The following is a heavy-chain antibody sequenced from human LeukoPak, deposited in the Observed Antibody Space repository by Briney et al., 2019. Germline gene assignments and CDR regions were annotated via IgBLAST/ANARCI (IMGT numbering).Heavy chain of an antibody. V-gene: IGHV4-38-2*01. Sequence: KPSETLSLTCAVSGYSISSGYYCGWIRQPPGKGLEWIGSIYYSGSTYYNPSLMSRVTISVDTSKTQFSLKLSSVTAADTALYYCARLTVAESFDFWGQGTMVTVSS. CDR3: ARLTVAESFDF. D-gene: IGHD4-23*01. J-gene: IGHJ3*01. CDR2: IYYSGST. CDR1: GYSISSGYY.